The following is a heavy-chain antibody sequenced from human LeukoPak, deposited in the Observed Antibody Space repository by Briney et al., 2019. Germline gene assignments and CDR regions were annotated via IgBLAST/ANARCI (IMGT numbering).Heavy chain of an antibody. D-gene: IGHD3-10*01. CDR3: AKGLITITPADSDAFDI. Sequence: GGSLRLSCAASGFTFSSYAMSWVRQAPGKGLEWVSAISGSGGSTYYADSVKGRFTISRDNSKNTVYLQMNSLRAEDTAVYYCAKGLITITPADSDAFDIWGQGTMVTVSS. CDR1: GFTFSSYA. CDR2: ISGSGGST. J-gene: IGHJ3*02. V-gene: IGHV3-23*01.